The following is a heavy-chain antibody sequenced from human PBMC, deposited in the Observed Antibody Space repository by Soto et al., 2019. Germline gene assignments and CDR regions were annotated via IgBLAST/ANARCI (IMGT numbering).Heavy chain of an antibody. CDR3: ASALRGYSGYALDY. V-gene: IGHV1-2*04. D-gene: IGHD5-12*01. CDR1: GYTFTGYY. Sequence: ASVKVSWKASGYTFTGYYMHWVLQAPGQGLEWMGWINPNSGGTNYAQKFQGWVTMTRDTSISTAYMELSRLRSDDTAVYYCASALRGYSGYALDYWGQGTLVTVSS. CDR2: INPNSGGT. J-gene: IGHJ4*02.